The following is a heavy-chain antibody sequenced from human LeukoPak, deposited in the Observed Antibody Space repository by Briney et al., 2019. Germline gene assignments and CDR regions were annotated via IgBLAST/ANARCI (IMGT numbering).Heavy chain of an antibody. CDR2: IYWDDDK. J-gene: IGHJ3*01. V-gene: IGHV2-5*02. CDR1: GFSLSTSEVA. CDR3: VYSKTTMEAFNV. Sequence: ESGPTLVNPTQTLTLTCIFSGFSLSTSEVAVGWIRQPPRKALEWLALIYWDDDKRYSPSLRSRLTITKDTFKNQVVLTMSNMDPVDTATYYCVYSKTTMEAFNVWGQGTMVTVSS. D-gene: IGHD1-1*01.